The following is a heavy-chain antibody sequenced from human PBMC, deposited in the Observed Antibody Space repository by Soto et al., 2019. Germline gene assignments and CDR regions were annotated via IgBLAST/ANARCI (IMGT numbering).Heavy chain of an antibody. CDR2: VYYTGST. J-gene: IGHJ4*02. CDR1: GGSIRSNKYY. CDR3: RWSSGLNELDY. D-gene: IGHD2-8*01. V-gene: IGHV4-39*01. Sequence: TSETLSDTSSVSGGSIRSNKYYGSWIRQPPGKGLEWIGSVYYTGSTYYNPSLKSRVTISVDTATNNFSLRLSSLTAADTAVYLFRWSSGLNELDYWGQGTSVTVS.